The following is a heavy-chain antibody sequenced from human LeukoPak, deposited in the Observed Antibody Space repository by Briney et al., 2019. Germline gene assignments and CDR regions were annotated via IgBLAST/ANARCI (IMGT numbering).Heavy chain of an antibody. D-gene: IGHD3-22*01. CDR1: GGSISGGDYY. V-gene: IGHV4-30-4*01. CDR2: IYYSGST. Sequence: SETLSLTCTVSGGSISGGDYYWSWIRQPPGKGLEWIGYIYYSGSTYYNPSLKSRVTISVDTSKNQFSLKLSSVTAADTAVYYCARETHDSSGYYYLGPKYFQHWGQGTLVTVSS. J-gene: IGHJ1*01. CDR3: ARETHDSSGYYYLGPKYFQH.